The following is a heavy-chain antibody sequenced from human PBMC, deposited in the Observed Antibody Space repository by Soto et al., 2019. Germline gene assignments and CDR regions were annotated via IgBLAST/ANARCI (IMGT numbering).Heavy chain of an antibody. D-gene: IGHD1-26*01. CDR1: GYTFTGYL. CDR2: INPNSGGT. Sequence: SVKVSCKASGYTFTGYLMHWLRQAPGQGLEWMGWINPNSGGTNYAQKFQGWVTMTRDTSISTAYMELSRLRSDDTAVYYCARDRSGSYRYYYYYYGMDVWGQGTTVTVSS. J-gene: IGHJ6*02. CDR3: ARDRSGSYRYYYYYYGMDV. V-gene: IGHV1-2*04.